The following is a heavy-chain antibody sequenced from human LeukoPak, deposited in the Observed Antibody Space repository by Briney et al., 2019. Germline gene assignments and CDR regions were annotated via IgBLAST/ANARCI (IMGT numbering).Heavy chain of an antibody. V-gene: IGHV3-53*04. CDR1: GFTVSSNY. D-gene: IGHD3-10*01. CDR3: ASKYYYGSGSYFRHAFDI. Sequence: GGSLRLSCAVSGFTVSSNYMSWVRQAPGKGLEWVSVIYSGGSTYYADSVKGRFTISRHNSKNTLYLQMNSLKAEDTAVYYCASKYYYGSGSYFRHAFDIWGQGTMVTVSS. J-gene: IGHJ3*02. CDR2: IYSGGST.